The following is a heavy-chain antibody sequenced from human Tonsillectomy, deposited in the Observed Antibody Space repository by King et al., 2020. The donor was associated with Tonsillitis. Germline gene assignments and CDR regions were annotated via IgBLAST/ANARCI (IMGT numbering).Heavy chain of an antibody. D-gene: IGHD3-10*01. J-gene: IGHJ4*02. CDR1: GFTFSDHH. CDR3: GRFFAGGY. CDR2: IRNKAESYGT. V-gene: IGHV3-72*01. Sequence: VQLVETGGGLVQPGGSLRLSCVVSGFTFSDHHMGWVRQAPGKGLEWVGRIRNKAESYGTGNAASVKGRFTISRDDSRNSLYLKMNSLKAEDTALYYCGRFFAGGYWGQGTLVTVSS.